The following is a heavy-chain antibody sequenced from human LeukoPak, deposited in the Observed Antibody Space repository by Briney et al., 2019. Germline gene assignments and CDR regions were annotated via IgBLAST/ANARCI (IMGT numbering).Heavy chain of an antibody. J-gene: IGHJ6*03. Sequence: GGSLRLSCEASGFSFSDYGMHWVRQAPGKGLEWVAFIRYNGDNKYYADSVKGRFTVSRDNSQSTLYLQMNSLRVEDTAVYYCAKRVVIRSTDYFYYYIHVWGKGTTVAVSS. D-gene: IGHD3-3*01. V-gene: IGHV3-30*02. CDR2: IRYNGDNK. CDR1: GFSFSDYG. CDR3: AKRVVIRSTDYFYYYIHV.